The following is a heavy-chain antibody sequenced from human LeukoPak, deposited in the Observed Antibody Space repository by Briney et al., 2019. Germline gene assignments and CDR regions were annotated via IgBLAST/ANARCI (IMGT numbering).Heavy chain of an antibody. J-gene: IGHJ3*02. CDR1: GYTFTGYY. V-gene: IGHV1-2*02. Sequence: ASVKVSCKASGYTFTGYYMHWVRQAPGQGLEWMGYINPNSGDTNYAQKLQGRVTMTTDTSTSTAYMELRSLRSDDTAVYYCARVMITFGGVIVSGAFDIWGQGTMVTVSS. D-gene: IGHD3-16*02. CDR3: ARVMITFGGVIVSGAFDI. CDR2: INPNSGDT.